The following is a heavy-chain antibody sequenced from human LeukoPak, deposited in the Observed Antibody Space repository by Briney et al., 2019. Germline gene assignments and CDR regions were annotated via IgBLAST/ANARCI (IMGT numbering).Heavy chain of an antibody. CDR3: ARGGIGYIDY. J-gene: IGHJ4*02. CDR1: GASISSDDW. D-gene: IGHD2-2*02. Sequence: SESLSLTCAVSGASISSDDWWSCVRQPPGRGLEWIGEIYHAGSTNYNSSLKSRVTISVDKSKNQFTLKVSSVTAADTAVYYCARGGIGYIDYWGEGTL. V-gene: IGHV4-4*02. CDR2: IYHAGST.